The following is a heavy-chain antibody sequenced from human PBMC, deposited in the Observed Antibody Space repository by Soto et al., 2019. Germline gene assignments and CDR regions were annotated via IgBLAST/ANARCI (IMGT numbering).Heavy chain of an antibody. Sequence: EVQLVESGGGLVTPGGSLRLSCAASGFTFSSYSMNWVRQAPGKGLEWVSSISSSSSYIYYADSVKGRFTISRDNAKNSLYLQMNSLRAEDTAVYYCARGYCSSTSCTAYYYYYYMDVWGKGTTVTVSS. CDR1: GFTFSSYS. D-gene: IGHD2-2*01. J-gene: IGHJ6*03. CDR3: ARGYCSSTSCTAYYYYYYMDV. V-gene: IGHV3-21*01. CDR2: ISSSSSYI.